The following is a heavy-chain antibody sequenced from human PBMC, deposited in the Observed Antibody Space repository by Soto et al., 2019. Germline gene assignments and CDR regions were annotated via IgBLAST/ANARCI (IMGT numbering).Heavy chain of an antibody. CDR3: ARAPAPPFYDGSGSWFDP. CDR1: GGTFSSYA. V-gene: IGHV1-69*13. Sequence: SVKVSCKASGGTFSSYAISWVRQAPGQGLEWMGGIIPIFGTANYAQKFQGRVTITADESTSTAYMELSSLRSEDTAVYYCARAPAPPFYDGSGSWFDPWGQGTLVTVSS. CDR2: IIPIFGTA. D-gene: IGHD3-22*01. J-gene: IGHJ5*02.